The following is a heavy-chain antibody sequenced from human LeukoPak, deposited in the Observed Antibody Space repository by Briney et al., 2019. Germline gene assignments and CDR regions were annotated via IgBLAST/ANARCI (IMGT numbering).Heavy chain of an antibody. J-gene: IGHJ4*02. D-gene: IGHD6-19*01. Sequence: SETLSLACTVSGGSISSNTYHWSWIRQPPGKGLEWIGYMYYTGATSHNPSLKSRVTISLDTSKNQFSLKLHSVTAADTAVYYCARFRGSGWYYFDSWGQGTLVTVSS. CDR2: MYYTGAT. V-gene: IGHV4-61*01. CDR3: ARFRGSGWYYFDS. CDR1: GGSISSNTYH.